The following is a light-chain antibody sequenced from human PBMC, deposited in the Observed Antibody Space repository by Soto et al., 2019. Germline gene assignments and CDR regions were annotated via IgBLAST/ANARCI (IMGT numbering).Light chain of an antibody. CDR3: QQYESFSPYT. CDR2: GAS. J-gene: IGKJ2*01. CDR1: QSVSNN. V-gene: IGKV3-15*01. Sequence: EIVMTHSPATLSVSPGERATLSCRASQSVSNNLAWYQQKPGQAPRLLIYGASTRATAIPARFSGSGSGTEFTLTINSLQPDDFGTYYCQQYESFSPYTFGRGTRLEIK.